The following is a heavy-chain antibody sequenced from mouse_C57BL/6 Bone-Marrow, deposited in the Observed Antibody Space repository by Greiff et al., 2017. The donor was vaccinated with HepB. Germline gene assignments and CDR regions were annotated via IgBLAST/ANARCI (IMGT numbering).Heavy chain of an antibody. V-gene: IGHV1-69*01. CDR1: GYTFTSYR. CDR3: ARELRLGYYFDY. Sequence: QVQLQQSGAELVMPGASVKLSCKASGYTFTSYRMHWVKQRPGQGLEWIGEIDPSDSYTNYNQKFKGKSTLTVDKSSSTAYMQLSSLTSEDSAVYYCARELRLGYYFDYWGQGTTLTVSS. J-gene: IGHJ2*01. D-gene: IGHD3-2*02. CDR2: IDPSDSYT.